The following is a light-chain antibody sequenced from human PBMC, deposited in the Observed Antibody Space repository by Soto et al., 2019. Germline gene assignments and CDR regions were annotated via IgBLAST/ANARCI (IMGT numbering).Light chain of an antibody. J-gene: IGKJ1*01. CDR1: QSVSRY. V-gene: IGKV3-11*01. CDR2: DAS. CDR3: QQYTDSLMWT. Sequence: EIVLTQSPATLSLSPGERATLSCKASQSVSRYLAWYQHKPGQAPRLLIYDASNRATGFPARFSGSGSGTDFTLTISSLEPEDFAVYYCQQYTDSLMWTFGQGTKVDIK.